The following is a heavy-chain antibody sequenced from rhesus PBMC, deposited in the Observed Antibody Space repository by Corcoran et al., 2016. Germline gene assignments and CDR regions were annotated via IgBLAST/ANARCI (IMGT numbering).Heavy chain of an antibody. CDR3: ARDSYEDDYGYYAGIFDY. CDR1: GGSFSSYW. V-gene: IGHV4-160*01. D-gene: IGHD3-9*01. J-gene: IGHJ4*01. Sequence: QVQLQESGPGLVKPSETLSLTCAVSGGSFSSYWWGCIRPPPWTGLAGIGSIYGSSGSTKYNPSLKSRATISRDTSKNQFSRKLSSVTAADTAVYYCARDSYEDDYGYYAGIFDYWGQGVLVTVSS. CDR2: IYGSSGST.